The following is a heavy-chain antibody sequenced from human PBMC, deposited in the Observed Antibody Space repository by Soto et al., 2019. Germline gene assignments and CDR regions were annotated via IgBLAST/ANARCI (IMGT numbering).Heavy chain of an antibody. D-gene: IGHD6-19*01. J-gene: IGHJ4*02. CDR2: ITSDTKTI. CDR1: GFTFSVYS. Sequence: EVQVVESWGDLVQRGGSLRLSCVASGFTFSVYSMNWVRQAPGKGLEWFSYITSDTKTIKYADSVKGRFTISRDNAKNSVYLQMNSLRDEDTAVYYCARSVEGHFDYWGQGTVVTVSS. V-gene: IGHV3-48*02. CDR3: ARSVEGHFDY.